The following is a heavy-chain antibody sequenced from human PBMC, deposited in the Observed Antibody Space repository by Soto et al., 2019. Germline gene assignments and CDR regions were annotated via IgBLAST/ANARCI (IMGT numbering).Heavy chain of an antibody. V-gene: IGHV3-23*01. D-gene: IGHD6-13*01. Sequence: WSLSLSCTASGFRFTHYSMTCVRQAAGKGLEGVSQNSGSHTKTSFADDVKGRSTISRDTSKNTVSLQLTSLRAGDTAIYYCARDHGYFFAMDVWGQGTTV. J-gene: IGHJ6*02. CDR3: ARDHGYFFAMDV. CDR2: NSGSHTKT. CDR1: GFRFTHYS.